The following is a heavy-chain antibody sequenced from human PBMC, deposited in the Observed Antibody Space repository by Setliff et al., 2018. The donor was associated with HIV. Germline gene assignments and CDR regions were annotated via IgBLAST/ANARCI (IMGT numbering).Heavy chain of an antibody. D-gene: IGHD3-22*01. CDR2: VGGSGDIT. CDR3: AKGYYYDSGGGRVRAFDI. Sequence: GGSLRLSCAASGFTFSTYAMSWVRQAPGKGLEWVSVVGGSGDITYYADSVKGRFTISRDNSKDTMYLQMDSLRDEDTAQYYCAKGYYYDSGGGRVRAFDIWGQGTMVTVSS. CDR1: GFTFSTYA. V-gene: IGHV3-23*01. J-gene: IGHJ3*02.